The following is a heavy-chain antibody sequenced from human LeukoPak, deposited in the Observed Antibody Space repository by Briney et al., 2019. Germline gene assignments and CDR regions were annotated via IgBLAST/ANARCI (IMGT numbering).Heavy chain of an antibody. V-gene: IGHV6-1*01. CDR3: ARGSSSSSWYLDY. D-gene: IGHD6-13*01. Sequence: SQTLSLTCAISGDSVSSNIVAWNWIRQSPSRGLEWLGRTLYRSGWYNDYAVSVKSRITINPDTSRNQFSLQLNFVTPEDTAVYYCARGSSSSSWYLDYWGQGTLVTVSS. CDR2: TLYRSGWYN. J-gene: IGHJ4*02. CDR1: GDSVSSNIVA.